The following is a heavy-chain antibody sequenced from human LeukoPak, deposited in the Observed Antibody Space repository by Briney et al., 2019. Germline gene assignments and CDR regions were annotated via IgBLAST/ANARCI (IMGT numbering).Heavy chain of an antibody. J-gene: IGHJ4*02. CDR1: GFTFSSYS. CDR2: ISCSSSYI. Sequence: GGSLRLSCAASGFTFSSYSMNWVRQAPGKGLEWVSSISCSSSYIFYADSVKGRFPISRDNAKNSLYLQMNSLRVEDTAVYYCAGGKVLIDYWGQGTLVTVSS. D-gene: IGHD2-8*01. V-gene: IGHV3-21*01. CDR3: AGGKVLIDY.